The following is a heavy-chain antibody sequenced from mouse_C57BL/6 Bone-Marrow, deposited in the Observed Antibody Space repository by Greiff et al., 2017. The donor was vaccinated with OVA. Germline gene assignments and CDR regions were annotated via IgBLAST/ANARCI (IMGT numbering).Heavy chain of an antibody. CDR1: GYTFTSYW. V-gene: IGHV1-52*01. CDR3: ARSSGYYGNYEDY. CDR2: IDPSDSET. J-gene: IGHJ2*01. Sequence: QVQLKQPGAELVRPGSSVKLSCKASGYTFTSYWMHWVKQRPIQGLEWIGNIDPSDSETHYNQKFKDKATLTVDKSSSTAYMQLSSLTSEDSAVYYCARSSGYYGNYEDYWGQGTTLTVSS. D-gene: IGHD2-1*01.